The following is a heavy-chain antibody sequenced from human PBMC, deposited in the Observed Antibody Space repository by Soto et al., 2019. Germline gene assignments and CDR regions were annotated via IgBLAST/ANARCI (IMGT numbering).Heavy chain of an antibody. CDR1: GFTFSSYG. Sequence: GESLKISCAASGFTFSSYGMHWVRQAPGKGLEWVAVISYDGSNKYYADSVKGRFTISRDNSKNTLYLQMNSLRAEDTAVYYCAKGILYSSGWYLDVWGQGTTVTVSS. CDR3: AKGILYSSGWYLDV. J-gene: IGHJ6*02. CDR2: ISYDGSNK. D-gene: IGHD6-19*01. V-gene: IGHV3-30*18.